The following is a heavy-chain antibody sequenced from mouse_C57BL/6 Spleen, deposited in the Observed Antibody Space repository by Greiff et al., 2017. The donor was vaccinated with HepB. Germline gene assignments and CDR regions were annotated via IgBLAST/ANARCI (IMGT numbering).Heavy chain of an antibody. D-gene: IGHD3-1*01. V-gene: IGHV1-82*01. CDR2: IYPGDGDT. CDR1: GYAFSSSW. CDR3: ASGLRHWYFDV. Sequence: QVQLQQSGPELVKPGASVKISCKASGYAFSSSWMNWVKQRPGKGLEWIGRIYPGDGDTNYNGKFKGKATLTADKSSSTAYRQLSSLTSEDSAVYFCASGLRHWYFDVWGTGTTVTVSS. J-gene: IGHJ1*03.